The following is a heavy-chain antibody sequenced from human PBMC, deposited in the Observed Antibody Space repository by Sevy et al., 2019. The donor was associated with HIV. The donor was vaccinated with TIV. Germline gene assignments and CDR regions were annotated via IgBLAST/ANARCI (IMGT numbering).Heavy chain of an antibody. CDR3: ARAFTGGYQQPFDY. D-gene: IGHD1-26*01. J-gene: IGHJ4*02. CDR1: GFTFSSHA. V-gene: IGHV3-23*01. CDR2: ISDSGTTT. Sequence: GGSLRLSCAASGFTFSSHAMSWVRQAPGKGLEWVSAISDSGTTTYYKDSVKGRFTISRDNSKNTLYLQMDGLRAEDTAIYYCARAFTGGYQQPFDYWGQGTLVTVPS.